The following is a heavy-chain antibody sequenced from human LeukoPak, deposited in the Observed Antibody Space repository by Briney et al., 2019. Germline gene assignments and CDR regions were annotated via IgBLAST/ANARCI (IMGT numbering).Heavy chain of an antibody. D-gene: IGHD2-2*01. CDR1: GFTFSSYH. CDR3: ARMSSYCDY. J-gene: IGHJ4*02. Sequence: GGSLRLSCVASGFTFSSYHMNWVRQTPGKGLESVATIKPDGSEKYYVDSVKGRFTISRDNAKSSLYLQMNSLRAEDTGVYFCARMSSYCDYWGQGTLVTVSS. V-gene: IGHV3-7*01. CDR2: IKPDGSEK.